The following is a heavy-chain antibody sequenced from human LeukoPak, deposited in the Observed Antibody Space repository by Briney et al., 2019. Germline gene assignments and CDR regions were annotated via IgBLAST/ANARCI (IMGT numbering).Heavy chain of an antibody. D-gene: IGHD1-14*01. J-gene: IGHJ4*02. V-gene: IGHV3-21*01. Sequence: GSLRLSCAASGFTFSSYSMNWVRQAPGEGLEWVSSISSSSSYIYYADSVKGRFTISRDSAKNSLYLQKNSLRAEDTAVYYCASGSGYLDYRGQGTLVTVSS. CDR1: GFTFSSYS. CDR3: ASGSGYLDY. CDR2: ISSSSSYI.